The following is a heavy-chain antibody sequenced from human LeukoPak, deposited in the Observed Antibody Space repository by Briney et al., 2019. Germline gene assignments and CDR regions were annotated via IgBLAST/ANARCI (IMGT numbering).Heavy chain of an antibody. Sequence: GGSLRLSCAASGFTVSSNYMTWVRQAPGKGLEWVSVVYTGGSTYSADSVKGRFTISRDNSKNTLYLQMNSLRAEDTAVYYCVIKITFGGVVHDFDYWGQGTLVTVSS. D-gene: IGHD3-16*01. V-gene: IGHV3-53*01. CDR1: GFTVSSNY. CDR3: VIKITFGGVVHDFDY. CDR2: VYTGGST. J-gene: IGHJ4*02.